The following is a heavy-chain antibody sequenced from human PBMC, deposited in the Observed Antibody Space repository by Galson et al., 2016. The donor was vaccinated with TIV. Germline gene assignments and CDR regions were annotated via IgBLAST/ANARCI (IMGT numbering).Heavy chain of an antibody. J-gene: IGHJ3*02. V-gene: IGHV6-1*01. Sequence: CAISGDSVSSDSAAWNWVRQSPSRGLEWLGRTYYRSRWYYDYKVSVKSRITINPDTSKNQFSLQLNSVTPEDTAVYYCTRAAGKNWASCDATGETFDIWGQGTMVAGSS. CDR3: TRAAGKNWASCDATGETFDI. CDR1: GDSVSSDSAA. D-gene: IGHD3-10*01. CDR2: TYYRSRWYY.